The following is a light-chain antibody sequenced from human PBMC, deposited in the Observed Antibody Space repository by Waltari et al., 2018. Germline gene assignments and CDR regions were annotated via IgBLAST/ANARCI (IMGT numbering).Light chain of an antibody. CDR2: GAS. V-gene: IGKV3-15*01. CDR1: QSVSGN. CDR3: QQYGNWPWT. J-gene: IGKJ1*01. Sequence: EIVMTQSPATPSVPQGERAHLSCRASQSVSGNLAWYQQKPGQAHSLLIYGASTGATGIPARFSGSVSGTEFTLTISSLQSEDSAFYYCQQYGNWPWTFGQGTKVEIK.